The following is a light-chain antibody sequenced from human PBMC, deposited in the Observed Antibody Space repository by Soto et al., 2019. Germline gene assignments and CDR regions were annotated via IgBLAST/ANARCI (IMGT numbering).Light chain of an antibody. CDR3: QRYNNWPLT. J-gene: IGKJ4*01. CDR1: QSVSSY. V-gene: IGKV3D-15*01. Sequence: EIKMTQSPATLSLSPGERTALSCRASQSVSSYLAWYQQKPGQAPRLLIYDASNRATGIPARFSGSGSGTEFTLTVNSLQSEDFAVYYCQRYNNWPLTFGGGTKVDI. CDR2: DAS.